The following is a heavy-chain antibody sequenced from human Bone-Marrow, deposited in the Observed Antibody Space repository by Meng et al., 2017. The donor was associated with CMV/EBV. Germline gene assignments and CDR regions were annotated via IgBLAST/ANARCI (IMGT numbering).Heavy chain of an antibody. Sequence: GESLKISCAASGFTFSNYAMSWVRQAPGKGLQWVSAIVGSGGSTYYADSVKGRFTISRDNSKSTLYLQMNSLTAEDTAVYFCAKALVGVLRGMDVWGQGNTVTVSS. V-gene: IGHV3-23*01. CDR2: IVGSGGST. CDR3: AKALVGVLRGMDV. J-gene: IGHJ6*02. D-gene: IGHD2-15*01. CDR1: GFTFSNYA.